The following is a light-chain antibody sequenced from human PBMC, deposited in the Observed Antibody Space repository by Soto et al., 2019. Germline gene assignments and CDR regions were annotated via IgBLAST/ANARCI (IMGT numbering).Light chain of an antibody. V-gene: IGKV3-20*01. CDR3: QQYGSSPPWT. CDR1: QSLLFSPNNLDY. J-gene: IGKJ1*01. CDR2: GAS. Sequence: DIVMTQSPDSLAVSLGETATINCKSSQSLLFSPNNLDYLAWYQQKPGQAPRLLIYGASSRATGIPDRFSGSGSGTDFTLTISRLEPEDFAVYYCQQYGSSPPWTFGQGTKVEIK.